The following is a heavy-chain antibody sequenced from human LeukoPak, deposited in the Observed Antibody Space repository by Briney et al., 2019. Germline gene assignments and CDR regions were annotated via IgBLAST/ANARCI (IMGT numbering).Heavy chain of an antibody. V-gene: IGHV1-24*01. CDR3: ATDPTAAGGY. D-gene: IGHD6-13*01. CDR2: FDPEDGET. Sequence: ASVKVSCKVSGYTLTELSMHWVRQAPGKGLEWMGGFDPEDGETIYAQKFQGRVTVTEDTSTDTAYMELSSLRSEDTAVYYCATDPTAAGGYWGQGTLVTVSS. CDR1: GYTLTELS. J-gene: IGHJ4*02.